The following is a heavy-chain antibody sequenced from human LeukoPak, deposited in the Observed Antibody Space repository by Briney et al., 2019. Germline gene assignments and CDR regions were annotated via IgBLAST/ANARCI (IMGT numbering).Heavy chain of an antibody. D-gene: IGHD5-12*01. J-gene: IGHJ3*02. CDR3: AKDMSQWLRFVAFNI. CDR2: IKQDGSEK. Sequence: GGSLRLSCAASGFTFSSYWMSWVRQAPGKGLEWVANIKQDGSEKYYVDSVKGRFTISRDNAKNSLYLQMNSLRAEDTALYYCAKDMSQWLRFVAFNIWGQGTMITVSS. V-gene: IGHV3-7*03. CDR1: GFTFSSYW.